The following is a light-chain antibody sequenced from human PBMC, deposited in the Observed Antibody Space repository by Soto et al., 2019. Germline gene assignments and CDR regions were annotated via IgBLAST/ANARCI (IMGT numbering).Light chain of an antibody. Sequence: EIVMTQSPATLSVSPVEIATLSCRASQSVSSNLAWYPQKPGQAPRRLIYGASTRATGIPAMFSSSGSGTEFTLTISSLQSEDLAVDYCQQYNNWLTFGQGTKVEIK. V-gene: IGKV3-15*01. CDR2: GAS. CDR1: QSVSSN. J-gene: IGKJ1*01. CDR3: QQYNNWLT.